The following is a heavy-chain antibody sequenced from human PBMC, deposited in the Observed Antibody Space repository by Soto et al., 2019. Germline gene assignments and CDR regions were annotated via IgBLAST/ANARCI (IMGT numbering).Heavy chain of an antibody. D-gene: IGHD5-12*01. CDR1: GYAISSGYC. V-gene: IGHV4-38-2*01. CDR2: IYNSGST. CDR3: ARVSGIPKRFEY. J-gene: IGHJ4*02. Sequence: PSGTLDPTCAVSGYAISSGYCWGWFRHPPGKGLEWIGSIYNSGSTYYNPSLKSRVTISVDTSKNQFSLKLSSVTAAETAVYYCARVSGIPKRFEYWGQGTLVTVS.